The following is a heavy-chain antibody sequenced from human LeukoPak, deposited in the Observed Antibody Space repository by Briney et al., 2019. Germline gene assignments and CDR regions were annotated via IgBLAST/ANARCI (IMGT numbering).Heavy chain of an antibody. CDR1: GFTFNTYA. D-gene: IGHD6-19*01. V-gene: IGHV3-23*01. CDR3: ARGTLAGYFLGY. CDR2: ISFSGDST. Sequence: SGGSLRLSCAASGFTFNTYAMSWVRQAPGKGLEWVSSISFSGDSTDYADSVKGRLIISRDNSKNTLGLQMNSLRAEDTAIYYCARGTLAGYFLGYWGQGTLVTVSS. J-gene: IGHJ4*02.